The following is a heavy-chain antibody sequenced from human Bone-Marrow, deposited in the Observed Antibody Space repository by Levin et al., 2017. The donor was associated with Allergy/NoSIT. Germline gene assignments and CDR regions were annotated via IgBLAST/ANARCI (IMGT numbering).Heavy chain of an antibody. CDR1: GFTFSSYW. Sequence: GESLKISCAVSGFTFSSYWMSWVRQAPGKGLEWVANIKQDESEKYYVDSVKGRFTISRDNAKNSLYLQMNSLRAEDTAVYYCARGWAGDSRGYWGQGTLVTVSS. CDR2: IKQDESEK. D-gene: IGHD7-27*01. J-gene: IGHJ4*02. V-gene: IGHV3-7*03. CDR3: ARGWAGDSRGY.